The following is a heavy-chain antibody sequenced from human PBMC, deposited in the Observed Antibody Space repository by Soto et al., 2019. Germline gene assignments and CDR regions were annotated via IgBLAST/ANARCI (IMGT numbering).Heavy chain of an antibody. J-gene: IGHJ4*02. Sequence: QVHLVESGGGLVKPGGSLRLSGEASGLGFSAHYMPGIRQPPGRGLEWVSYISGGGSTRYYAGSVKGRFTVSRDNAKNSLYLQMNSLRAEDTAVYYCASDPYYYASDYWGQGTLVTVSS. D-gene: IGHD3-10*01. V-gene: IGHV3-11*01. CDR1: GLGFSAHY. CDR3: ASDPYYYASDY. CDR2: ISGGGSTR.